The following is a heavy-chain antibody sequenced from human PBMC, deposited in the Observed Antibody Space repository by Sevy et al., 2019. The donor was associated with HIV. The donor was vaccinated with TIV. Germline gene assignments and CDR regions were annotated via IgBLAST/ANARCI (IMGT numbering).Heavy chain of an antibody. CDR1: GYSFTNYG. V-gene: IGHV1-18*01. CDR2: ISTYRGDS. D-gene: IGHD2-2*01. CDR3: AIGYCRTSSCYGSTWFDP. Sequence: ASVKVSCQTSGYSFTNYGVSWVRQAPGQGLEWMGWISTYRGDSGYAEKFQGRVTLTRDTSTGTAYMELRNLKSDDTAVYYCAIGYCRTSSCYGSTWFDPWGQGTLVTVSS. J-gene: IGHJ5*02.